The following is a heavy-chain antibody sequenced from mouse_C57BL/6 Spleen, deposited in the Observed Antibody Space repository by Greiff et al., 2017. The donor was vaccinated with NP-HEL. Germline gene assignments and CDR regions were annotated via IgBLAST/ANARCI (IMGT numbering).Heavy chain of an antibody. V-gene: IGHV1-52*01. CDR2: IDPSDSET. J-gene: IGHJ4*01. Sequence: QVHVKQPGAELVRPGSSVKLSCKASGYTFTSYWMHWVKQRPIQGLEWIGNIDPSDSETHYNQKFKDKATLTVDKSSSTAYMQLSSLTSEDSAVYYCASGNYGAMDYWGQGTSVTVSS. CDR1: GYTFTSYW. D-gene: IGHD2-1*01. CDR3: ASGNYGAMDY.